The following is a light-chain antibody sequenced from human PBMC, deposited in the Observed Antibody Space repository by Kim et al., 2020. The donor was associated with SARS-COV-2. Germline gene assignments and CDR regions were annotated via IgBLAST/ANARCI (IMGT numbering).Light chain of an antibody. CDR1: QLGIKN. Sequence: SYELTQPPSVSVSPGQTASITCSGDQLGIKNVCWYKRKPGQSPVLIIYQDTKRPSGIPERFSGSTSGNTATLTISGTQAMDEADYFCQAWGSRNVLFGGGTQLTVL. CDR2: QDT. V-gene: IGLV3-1*01. CDR3: QAWGSRNVL. J-gene: IGLJ2*01.